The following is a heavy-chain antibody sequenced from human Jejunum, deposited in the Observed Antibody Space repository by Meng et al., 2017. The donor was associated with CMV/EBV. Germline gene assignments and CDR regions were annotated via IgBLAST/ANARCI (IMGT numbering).Heavy chain of an antibody. CDR3: AGGDCSSGSCALDY. CDR2: IYSGGGT. J-gene: IGHJ4*02. V-gene: IGHV3-66*01. D-gene: IGHD2-15*01. Sequence: VRVVVLGGGLAQPGVSRGLSVAVLGFIVSSNNMSWVRRAPGKGLEWVSVIYSGGGTYYADSVKGRFIISRENSKNTLYVQMNSLRGDDTAVYYCAGGDCSSGSCALDYWGRGTLVTVSS. CDR1: GFIVSSNN.